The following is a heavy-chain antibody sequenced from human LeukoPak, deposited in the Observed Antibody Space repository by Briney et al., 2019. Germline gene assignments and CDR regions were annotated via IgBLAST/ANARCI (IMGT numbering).Heavy chain of an antibody. V-gene: IGHV1-69*13. CDR3: ARGGLSYCSSTSCLYFDY. J-gene: IGHJ4*02. CDR1: GGTFSSYA. Sequence: SVKVSCKASGGTFSSYAISWVRQAPGQGLEWMGGIIPIFGTANYAQKFQGRVTITADESTSTAYMELSSLRSEDTAVYYCARGGLSYCSSTSCLYFDYWGQGTLVTVSS. CDR2: IIPIFGTA. D-gene: IGHD2-2*01.